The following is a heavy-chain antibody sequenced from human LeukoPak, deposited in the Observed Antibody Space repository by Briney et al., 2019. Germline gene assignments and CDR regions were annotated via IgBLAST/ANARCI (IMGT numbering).Heavy chain of an antibody. Sequence: GGSLRLSCAASGFTFSSYAMNWVRQAPGKGLEWVSTISGSGDSTYYADSVKGRFTISRDNSKNTLYLQMNSLRAEDTAVYYCARDRGYSCGYWGQGTLVTVSS. CDR3: ARDRGYSCGY. J-gene: IGHJ4*02. CDR1: GFTFSSYA. CDR2: ISGSGDST. V-gene: IGHV3-23*01. D-gene: IGHD5-18*01.